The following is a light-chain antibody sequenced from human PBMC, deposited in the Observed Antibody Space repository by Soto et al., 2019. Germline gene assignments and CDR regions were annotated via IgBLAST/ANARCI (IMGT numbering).Light chain of an antibody. V-gene: IGKV1-17*01. CDR1: QGIRND. CDR3: QQYNTYST. CDR2: DAS. J-gene: IGKJ5*01. Sequence: DIQMTQSPSSLSASVGDRVTITCRASQGIRNDLGWYQQKPGKAPKPLIYDASTLKTGVPSRFSGSGSGSEFNFTITGLQPDDFATYFCQQYNTYSTFGQGTRLEIK.